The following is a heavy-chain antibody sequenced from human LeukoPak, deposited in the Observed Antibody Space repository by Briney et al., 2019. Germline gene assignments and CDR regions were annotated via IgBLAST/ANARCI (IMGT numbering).Heavy chain of an antibody. D-gene: IGHD6-6*01. CDR3: ARHWSIAARHYFDY. V-gene: IGHV4-39*01. Sequence: SETLSLTCTVSGGSISSSSYYWGWIRQPPGKGLEWTGSIYYSGSTYYNPSLKSRVTISVDTSKNQFSLKLSSVTAADTAVYYCARHWSIAARHYFDYWGQGTLVTVSS. CDR1: GGSISSSSYY. CDR2: IYYSGST. J-gene: IGHJ4*02.